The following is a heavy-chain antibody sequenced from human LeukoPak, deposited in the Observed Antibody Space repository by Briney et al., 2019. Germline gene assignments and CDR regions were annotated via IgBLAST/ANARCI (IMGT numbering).Heavy chain of an antibody. CDR1: GFTFSSYA. CDR2: ISSSSSTI. V-gene: IGHV3-48*01. CDR3: ARDPYSGYDLQAFDY. J-gene: IGHJ4*02. D-gene: IGHD5-12*01. Sequence: GGSLRLSCAASGFTFSSYAMHWVRQAPGKGLEWVSYISSSSSTIYYADSVKGRFTISRDNAKNSLYLQMNSLRAEDTAVYYCARDPYSGYDLQAFDYWGQGTLVTVSS.